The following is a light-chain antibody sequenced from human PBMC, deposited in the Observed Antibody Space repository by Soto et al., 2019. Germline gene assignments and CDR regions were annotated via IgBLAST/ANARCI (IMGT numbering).Light chain of an antibody. CDR2: DVS. Sequence: QSALTQPASVSGSPGQSITTSCTGTSSDVGGYNYVSWYQQHPGKAPKLMIYDVSNRPSGVSNRFSGSKSGNTASLTISGLQAEDEADYYCSSYTSISRYVFGTGTKVTVL. V-gene: IGLV2-14*01. CDR1: SSDVGGYNY. CDR3: SSYTSISRYV. J-gene: IGLJ1*01.